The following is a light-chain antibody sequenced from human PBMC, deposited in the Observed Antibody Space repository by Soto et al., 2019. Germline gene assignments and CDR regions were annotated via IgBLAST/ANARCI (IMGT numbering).Light chain of an antibody. V-gene: IGLV2-14*01. CDR1: SSDVGGYNY. CDR3: SSYTSSSTRV. J-gene: IGLJ1*01. Sequence: HSALTQPASVSGSPGQSITISCTGTSSDVGGYNYVSWYQQHPGKAPKLMIYEVSNRPSGVSNRFSGSKSGNTASLTISGLQAEDEDDYYCSSYTSSSTRVFGTGTKLTVL. CDR2: EVS.